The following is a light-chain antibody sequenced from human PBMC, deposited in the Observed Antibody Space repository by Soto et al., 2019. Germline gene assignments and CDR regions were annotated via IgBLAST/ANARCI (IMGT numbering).Light chain of an antibody. J-gene: IGKJ4*01. Sequence: DIPVTQSPSSVSASVGDRVTITCRASQGLVNWLAWYQQKPGKAPKLLIYAASSFQSGVPSRFSGSGSRTDFTLTISSLQPEDFATYYCQQTSSFPLTFGGGTKVEIK. V-gene: IGKV1-12*01. CDR2: AAS. CDR3: QQTSSFPLT. CDR1: QGLVNW.